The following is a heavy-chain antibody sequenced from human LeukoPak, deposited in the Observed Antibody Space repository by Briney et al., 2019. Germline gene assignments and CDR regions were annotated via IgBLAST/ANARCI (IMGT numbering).Heavy chain of an antibody. V-gene: IGHV4-61*02. CDR3: ARDGIAAAGRAFDY. J-gene: IGHJ4*02. CDR1: GGSISSGSYY. D-gene: IGHD6-13*01. Sequence: SQTLSLTCTVSGGSISSGSYYWSWIRQPAGKGLEWIGRIYTSGSTSYNPSLKSRVTISVDTSKNQFSLKLSSVTAADTAVYYCARDGIAAAGRAFDYWGQGTLVTVSS. CDR2: IYTSGST.